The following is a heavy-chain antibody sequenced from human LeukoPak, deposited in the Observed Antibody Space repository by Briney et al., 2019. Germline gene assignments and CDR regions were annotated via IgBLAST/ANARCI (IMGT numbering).Heavy chain of an antibody. V-gene: IGHV1-18*01. D-gene: IGHD1-26*01. CDR1: GYTFTSYG. Sequence: PGASVKVSCKASGYTFTSYGISWVRQAPGQGLQWMGWISTYSGKTNYPQRNQGRVIMTTDKSTSTVYMEVRSLRSDDTAVYYCARDVWELRDYYYGTDVWGQGTTVTVSS. J-gene: IGHJ6*02. CDR2: ISTYSGKT. CDR3: ARDVWELRDYYYGTDV.